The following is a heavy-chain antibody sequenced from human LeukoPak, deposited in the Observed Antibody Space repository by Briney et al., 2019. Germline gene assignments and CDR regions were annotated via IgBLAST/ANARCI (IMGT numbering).Heavy chain of an antibody. Sequence: ASVKVSCKASGGTFSSYAISWVRQAPGQGLEWMGRIIPILGIANYAQKFQGRVTITADKSTSTAYMELSSLRSKDTAVYYCASSMTTVTTIVYWGQGTLVTVSS. CDR2: IIPILGIA. CDR1: GGTFSSYA. D-gene: IGHD4-17*01. V-gene: IGHV1-69*04. CDR3: ASSMTTVTTIVY. J-gene: IGHJ4*02.